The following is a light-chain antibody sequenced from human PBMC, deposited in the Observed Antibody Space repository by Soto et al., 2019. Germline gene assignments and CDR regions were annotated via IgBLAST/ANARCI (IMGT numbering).Light chain of an antibody. CDR2: GAS. V-gene: IGKV3-15*01. CDR1: QSVSSN. J-gene: IGKJ4*01. CDR3: QQYNNWPL. Sequence: EIVMTQSPATLSVSPGERATLSCRASQSVSSNLAWYQQKPGQAPRLLTYGASTRATGIPARFSGSGSGTEFTLTISSLQSEDFAVYYCQQYNNWPLFGGGTKVEIK.